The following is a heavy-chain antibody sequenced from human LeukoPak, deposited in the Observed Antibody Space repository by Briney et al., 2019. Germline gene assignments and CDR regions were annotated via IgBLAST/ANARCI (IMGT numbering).Heavy chain of an antibody. CDR3: AKNRGIGSADWFDP. Sequence: GGSLRLSCSASGFLFSNYAMSWVRPAPGKGLEWISALSGSGRTTYYADSVKGRFTISRDNSGNTLYLQMNSLTVEDTALYYCAKNRGIGSADWFDPWGQRTLVTVSS. D-gene: IGHD2-2*01. CDR1: GFLFSNYA. V-gene: IGHV3-23*01. J-gene: IGHJ5*02. CDR2: LSGSGRTT.